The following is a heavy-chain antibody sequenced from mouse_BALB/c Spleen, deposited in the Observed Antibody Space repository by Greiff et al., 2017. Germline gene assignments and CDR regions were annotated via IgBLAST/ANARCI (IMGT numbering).Heavy chain of an antibody. J-gene: IGHJ4*01. V-gene: IGHV5-4*02. CDR1: GFTFSDYY. CDR3: ARGYYYGSSYRAMDY. D-gene: IGHD1-1*01. CDR2: ISDGGSYT. Sequence: EVQLVESGGGLVKPGGSLKLSCAASGFTFSDYYMYWVRQTPEKRLEWVATISDGGSYTYYPDSVKGRFTISRDNAKNNLYLQMSSLKSEDTAMYYCARGYYYGSSYRAMDYWGQGTSVTVSS.